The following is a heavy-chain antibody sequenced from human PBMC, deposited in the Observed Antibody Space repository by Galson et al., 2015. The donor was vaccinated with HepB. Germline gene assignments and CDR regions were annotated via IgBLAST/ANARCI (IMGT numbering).Heavy chain of an antibody. V-gene: IGHV1-18*04. J-gene: IGHJ3*02. CDR3: ARGIQGYSSSWDDAFDI. CDR2: ISAYNGNT. D-gene: IGHD6-13*01. Sequence: SVKVSCKASGYTFTSYGISWVRQAPGQGLEWMGWISAYNGNTNYAQKLQGRVTMTTDTSTSTAYMELRSLRSDDTAVYYCARGIQGYSSSWDDAFDIWGQGTMVTVSS. CDR1: GYTFTSYG.